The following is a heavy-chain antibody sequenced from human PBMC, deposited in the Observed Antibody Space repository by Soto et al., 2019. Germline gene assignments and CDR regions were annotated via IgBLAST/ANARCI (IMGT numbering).Heavy chain of an antibody. CDR3: ARDRYCSGGSCLLNYYYGMDV. D-gene: IGHD2-15*01. J-gene: IGHJ6*02. CDR1: GYTFTSYG. V-gene: IGHV1-18*01. CDR2: ISAYNGNT. Sequence: ASVKVSFKASGYTFTSYGISWVRQAPGQGLEWMGWISAYNGNTNYAQKLQGRVTMTTDTSTSTAYMELRSLRSDDTAVYYCARDRYCSGGSCLLNYYYGMDVWGQGTTVTVSS.